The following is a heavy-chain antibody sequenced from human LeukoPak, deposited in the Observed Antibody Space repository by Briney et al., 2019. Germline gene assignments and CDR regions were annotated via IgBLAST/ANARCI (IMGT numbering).Heavy chain of an antibody. Sequence: ASVKVSCKASGYTFTRYYMHWVRQAPGQGLEWVGIINPSGGSTSYAQKFQGRVTMTRDTSTSTVYMELSSLRAVGTAVYYCARGYCSSTSCYTEGHFDYWGQGTLVTVSS. CDR2: INPSGGST. CDR1: GYTFTRYY. D-gene: IGHD2-2*02. V-gene: IGHV1-46*03. J-gene: IGHJ4*02. CDR3: ARGYCSSTSCYTEGHFDY.